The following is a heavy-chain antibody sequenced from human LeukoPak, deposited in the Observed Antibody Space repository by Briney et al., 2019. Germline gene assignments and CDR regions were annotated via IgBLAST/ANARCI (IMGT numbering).Heavy chain of an antibody. Sequence: GGSPRLSCAASGFTFSSYGMSWVRQAPGKGLEWVSAISGSGGSTYYADSVKGRFTISRDNAKNSLYLQMNSLRAEDTAVYYCARAVWYYDSSGYIDYWGQGTLVTVSS. CDR1: GFTFSSYG. D-gene: IGHD3-22*01. CDR2: ISGSGGST. CDR3: ARAVWYYDSSGYIDY. V-gene: IGHV3-23*01. J-gene: IGHJ4*02.